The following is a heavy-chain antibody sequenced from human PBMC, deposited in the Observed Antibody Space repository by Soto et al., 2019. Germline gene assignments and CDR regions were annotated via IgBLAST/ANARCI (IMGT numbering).Heavy chain of an antibody. CDR1: GGSINSSDW. D-gene: IGHD1-1*01. J-gene: IGHJ2*01. CDR3: RSSTSTSGLYWYFDL. V-gene: IGHV4-4*02. Sequence: QVQLQESGPGLVKPSGTLSLTCAVSGGSINSSDWWSWVRQPPGKGLEWIGEIYHSGTTNYNPSLKSRVTISLDKSKKQFSLKLSSVTAAAAAVYYCRSSTSTSGLYWYFDLWGRGTLVTVSS. CDR2: IYHSGTT.